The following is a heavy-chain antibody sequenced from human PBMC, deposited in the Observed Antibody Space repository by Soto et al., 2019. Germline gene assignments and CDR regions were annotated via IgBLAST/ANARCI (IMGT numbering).Heavy chain of an antibody. CDR2: IHHSGST. J-gene: IGHJ6*02. CDR3: ARGPWAYVWGGRGGMDV. Sequence: QVQLQESGPGLVKPSQTLSLTCNVSGGSISSGSYYWSWIRQHPGKGLEWIGYIHHSGSTYYNPSIESRVTTSVDASKNQCPRKLSSVTAAETAVFYCARGPWAYVWGGRGGMDVWGQGTTVTVSS. D-gene: IGHD3-10*02. V-gene: IGHV4-31*03. CDR1: GGSISSGSYY.